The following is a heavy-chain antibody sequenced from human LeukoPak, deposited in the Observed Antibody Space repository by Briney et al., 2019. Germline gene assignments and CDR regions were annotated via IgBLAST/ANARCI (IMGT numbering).Heavy chain of an antibody. D-gene: IGHD5-12*01. V-gene: IGHV5-51*01. CDR3: VRGIPGYGYEY. CDR1: GYIFTNSW. J-gene: IGHJ4*02. Sequence: GESLKISCKASGYIFTNSWIGWVRQMPGKGLDWVGIINPVDFDTRYGPFLEGHITISADNSITTAYLQWTSLKASDTAIYYCVRGIPGYGYEYWGQGILVTVSS. CDR2: INPVDFDT.